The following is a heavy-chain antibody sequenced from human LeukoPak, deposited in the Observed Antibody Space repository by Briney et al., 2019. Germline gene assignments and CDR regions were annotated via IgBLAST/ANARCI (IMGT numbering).Heavy chain of an antibody. CDR1: GVSFSGYY. D-gene: IGHD1-7*01. Sequence: SETLSLTCAVYGVSFSGYYWSWIRQPPGKGLEWIGEINHSGSTNYNPSLKSRVTISVDTSKNQFSLKLSSVTAADTAGYYCARNPKVRRNYGRWFDPWGQGTLVTVSS. V-gene: IGHV4-34*01. CDR2: INHSGST. J-gene: IGHJ5*02. CDR3: ARNPKVRRNYGRWFDP.